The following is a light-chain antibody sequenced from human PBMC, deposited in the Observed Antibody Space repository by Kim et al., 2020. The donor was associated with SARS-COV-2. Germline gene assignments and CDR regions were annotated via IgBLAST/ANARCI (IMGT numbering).Light chain of an antibody. CDR3: QQHNNWPYT. CDR2: AAS. V-gene: IGKV3-15*01. J-gene: IGKJ2*01. Sequence: EIIMTQSPATLSVSPGERATLSCRASQSVGTTLVWYQQKAGQAPRLLIYAASAGATGVPARFSGSGSGTEFTLTISSPQPEDSAVCYCQQHNNWPYTLGQGTKLEI. CDR1: QSVGTT.